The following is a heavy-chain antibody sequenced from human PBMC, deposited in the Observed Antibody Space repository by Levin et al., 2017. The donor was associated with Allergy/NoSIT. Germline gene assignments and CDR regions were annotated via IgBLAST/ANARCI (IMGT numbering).Heavy chain of an antibody. CDR2: ISTGSSTI. CDR3: ARGSSSWYYQTS. D-gene: IGHD6-13*01. Sequence: GESLKISCAASGFTFSDYYMIWIRQAPGKGLEWVSYISTGSSTIYYTDSVKGRFTISRDNAKNSLYLQMNSLRTEDTAIYYCARGSSSWYYQTSWGQGTLVTVSS. V-gene: IGHV3-11*01. J-gene: IGHJ5*02. CDR1: GFTFSDYY.